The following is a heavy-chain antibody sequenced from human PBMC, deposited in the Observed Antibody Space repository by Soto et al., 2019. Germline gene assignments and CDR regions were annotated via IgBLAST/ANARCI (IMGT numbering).Heavy chain of an antibody. J-gene: IGHJ4*02. CDR3: AKVRQQLRYFDY. CDR2: ISGSGGST. CDR1: GFTFSSYA. Sequence: RGSLRLSCAASGFTFSSYAMSWVRQAPGKGLEWVSAISGSGGSTYYADSVKGRFTISRDNSKNTLYLQMNSLRAEDTAVYYCAKVRQQLRYFDYWGQGTLVTVSS. D-gene: IGHD6-13*01. V-gene: IGHV3-23*01.